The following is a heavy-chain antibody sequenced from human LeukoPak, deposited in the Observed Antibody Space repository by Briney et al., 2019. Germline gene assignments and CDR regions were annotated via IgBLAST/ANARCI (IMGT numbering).Heavy chain of an antibody. CDR3: ARSRSGYSYEHGAFEI. CDR1: GGSISSYY. J-gene: IGHJ3*02. D-gene: IGHD5-18*01. Sequence: SETLSLTCTVSGGSISSYYWSWIRQPPGKGLEWIAYIDYRGSTTYNPSLGSRITISVDTSRNQFSLKLTSVTAADTAVYYCARSRSGYSYEHGAFEIWGQGTMVTVSS. V-gene: IGHV4-59*01. CDR2: IDYRGST.